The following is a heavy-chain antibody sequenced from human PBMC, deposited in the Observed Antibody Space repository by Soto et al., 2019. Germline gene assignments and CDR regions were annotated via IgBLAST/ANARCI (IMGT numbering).Heavy chain of an antibody. V-gene: IGHV4-39*01. CDR1: GGSISSSSYY. Sequence: TCTVSGGSISSSSYYWGWIRQPPGKGLEWIGSIYYSGTSSYNPSLESRVTMSVDTSKKQLSLRLRSVTAADTAVYYCARLHCASPNCVPLDPWGQGTLVTVSS. CDR2: IYYSGTS. D-gene: IGHD2-2*01. J-gene: IGHJ5*02. CDR3: ARLHCASPNCVPLDP.